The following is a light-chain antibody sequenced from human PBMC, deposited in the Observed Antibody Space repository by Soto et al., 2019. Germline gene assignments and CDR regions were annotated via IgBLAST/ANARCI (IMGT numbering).Light chain of an antibody. Sequence: DIQMTQSPSSLSASVGDRVTITCRASQGIRDALGWYQQKPGKVPKRLIYSASSLQNGVPSRFSGSGSETVFTLTISSLQPEDFATYHCQQYEGNPTFGQGTTVEVK. CDR1: QGIRDA. CDR3: QQYEGNPT. V-gene: IGKV1-17*01. J-gene: IGKJ1*01. CDR2: SAS.